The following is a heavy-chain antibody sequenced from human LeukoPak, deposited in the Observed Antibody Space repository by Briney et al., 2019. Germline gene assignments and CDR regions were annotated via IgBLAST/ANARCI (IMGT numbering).Heavy chain of an antibody. CDR1: GGSISSSSYY. Sequence: SETLSLTCIVSGGSISSSSYYWGWIRQPPGKGLEWIGSIYYSGSTYYNPSLKSRVTISVDTSKNQFSLKLSSVTAADTAVYYCARPYDSSGYRPGAFDIWGQGTMVTVSS. D-gene: IGHD3-22*01. CDR2: IYYSGST. CDR3: ARPYDSSGYRPGAFDI. V-gene: IGHV4-39*01. J-gene: IGHJ3*02.